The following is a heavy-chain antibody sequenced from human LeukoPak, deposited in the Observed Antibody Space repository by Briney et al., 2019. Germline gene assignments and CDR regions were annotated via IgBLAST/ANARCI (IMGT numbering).Heavy chain of an antibody. CDR3: ARGKGYSGYDSDFDY. CDR2: ISAYNGNT. CDR1: GYTFTSYG. D-gene: IGHD5-12*01. Sequence: ASVKVSCKASGYTFTSYGISWVRQAPGQGLEWMGWISAYNGNTNYAQKLQGRVTMTADTSTSTAYMELRSLRSDDTAVYYCARGKGYSGYDSDFDYWGQGTLVTVSS. J-gene: IGHJ4*02. V-gene: IGHV1-18*01.